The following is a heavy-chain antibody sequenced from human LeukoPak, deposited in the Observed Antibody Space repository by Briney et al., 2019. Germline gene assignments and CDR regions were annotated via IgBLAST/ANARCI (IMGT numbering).Heavy chain of an antibody. CDR2: IYYSGST. D-gene: IGHD1-26*01. Sequence: SSETLSLTCTVSGGSISSSSYYWGWIRQPPGKGLEWIGSIYYSGSTNYNPSLKSRATMSVDTSKNQFSLKLSSVTAADTAVYYCARDRVVGATTAPVPFDYWGQGTLVTVSS. J-gene: IGHJ4*02. CDR3: ARDRVVGATTAPVPFDY. CDR1: GGSISSSSYY. V-gene: IGHV4-39*07.